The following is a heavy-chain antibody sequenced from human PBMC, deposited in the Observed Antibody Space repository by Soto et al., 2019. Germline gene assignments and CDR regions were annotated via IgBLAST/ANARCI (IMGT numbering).Heavy chain of an antibody. Sequence: QVHLVQSGAEVKRSGASVKVSCKASAYTSTLYGITWVRQAPGQGLEWMGWIRAHNGETKFARKFQDRVTMSTDPSSSTVFMDLRPLTSDDTAVYYCATALGTSGWFDYWGQGTLVTVPS. V-gene: IGHV1-18*01. CDR3: ATALGTSGWFDY. CDR1: AYTSTLYG. CDR2: IRAHNGET. D-gene: IGHD6-19*01. J-gene: IGHJ4*02.